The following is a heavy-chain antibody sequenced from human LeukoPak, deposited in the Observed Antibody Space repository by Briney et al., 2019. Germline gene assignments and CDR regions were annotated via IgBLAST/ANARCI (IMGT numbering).Heavy chain of an antibody. CDR1: GGSFSGYY. CDR2: INHSGST. CDR3: ARGIVQWLPRGGYFDY. D-gene: IGHD6-19*01. V-gene: IGHV4-34*01. Sequence: SETLSLTCAVYGGSFSGYYWSWIRQPPGKGLEGIGEINHSGSTNYNPSLKSRVTISVDTSKNQFSLKLSSVTAADTAVYYCARGIVQWLPRGGYFDYWGQGTLVTVSS. J-gene: IGHJ4*02.